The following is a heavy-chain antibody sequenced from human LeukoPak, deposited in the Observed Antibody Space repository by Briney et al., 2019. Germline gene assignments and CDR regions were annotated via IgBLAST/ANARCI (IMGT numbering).Heavy chain of an antibody. CDR2: ISSGSNTI. CDR1: KFTFSTYN. CDR3: ARDLSGIAGYTYGRGIDY. D-gene: IGHD5-18*01. J-gene: IGHJ4*02. Sequence: GGSLRLSCTASKFTFSTYNLNWVRQAPGKGLEWISYISSGSNTIYYADSVKGRFTISRDNAKSSLYLQMNSLRAEDTAVYYCARDLSGIAGYTYGRGIDYWGQGTLVTVSS. V-gene: IGHV3-48*01.